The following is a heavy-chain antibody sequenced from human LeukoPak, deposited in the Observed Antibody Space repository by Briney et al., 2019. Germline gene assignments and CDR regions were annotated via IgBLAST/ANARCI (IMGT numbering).Heavy chain of an antibody. D-gene: IGHD5-24*01. J-gene: IGHJ4*02. V-gene: IGHV4-61*02. CDR3: ARGDGYNLDY. CDR2: IYTSGST. Sequence: SETLSLTCTVAGGSISSGSYYWSWIRHPAGKGLEWIGRIYTSGSTNYNPSLKSRVTISVDTSKNQFSLKLSSVTAADTAVYYCARGDGYNLDYWGQGTLVTVSS. CDR1: GGSISSGSYY.